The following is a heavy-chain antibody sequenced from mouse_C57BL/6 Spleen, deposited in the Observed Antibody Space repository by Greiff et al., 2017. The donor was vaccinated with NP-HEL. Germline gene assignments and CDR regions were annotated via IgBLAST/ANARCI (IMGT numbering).Heavy chain of an antibody. CDR3: ARQSGGYYFDY. V-gene: IGHV5-12*01. CDR2: ISNGGGST. CDR1: GFTFSDYY. J-gene: IGHJ2*01. Sequence: EVMLVESGGGLVQPGGSLKLSCAASGFTFSDYYMYWVRQTPEKRLEWVAYISNGGGSTYYPDTVKGRFTISRDNAKNTLYLQMSRLKSEDTAMYYCARQSGGYYFDYWGQGTTLTVSS.